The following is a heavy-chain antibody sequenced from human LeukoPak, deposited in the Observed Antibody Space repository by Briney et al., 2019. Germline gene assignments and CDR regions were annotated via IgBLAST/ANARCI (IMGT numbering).Heavy chain of an antibody. CDR3: ARVTTGGYYNC. D-gene: IGHD3-22*01. J-gene: IGHJ4*02. V-gene: IGHV4-61*02. CDR2: IYTSGST. Sequence: SETLSLTCTVSGGSISSGSYYWSWVRQPAGKGLEWIGRIYTSGSTNYNPSLKSRVTISVDTSKNQFSLKLSSVTAADTAVYYCARVTTGGYYNCWGQGTLVTVSS. CDR1: GGSISSGSYY.